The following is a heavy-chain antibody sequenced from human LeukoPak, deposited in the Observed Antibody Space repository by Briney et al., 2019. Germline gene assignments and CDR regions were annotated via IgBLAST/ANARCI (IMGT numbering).Heavy chain of an antibody. D-gene: IGHD1-26*01. Sequence: PGGSLRLSCAASGFTFNTYWMHWVRQAPGKGLVWVSRIGNDGSDVSYVDSVKGRFTISRDNAKNSLYLQMNSLRAEDTAVYYCARVPAVGAKMGFWFDPWGQGTLVTVSS. CDR3: ARVPAVGAKMGFWFDP. CDR1: GFTFNTYW. V-gene: IGHV3-74*01. J-gene: IGHJ5*02. CDR2: IGNDGSDV.